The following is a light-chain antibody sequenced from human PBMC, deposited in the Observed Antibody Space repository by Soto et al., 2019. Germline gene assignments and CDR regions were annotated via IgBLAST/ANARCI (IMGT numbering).Light chain of an antibody. V-gene: IGLV2-14*03. CDR2: DVT. CDR1: SSDVGGYNY. J-gene: IGLJ2*01. Sequence: QSALTQPASVSGSPGQSITISCTGTSSDVGGYNYVSWYQQHPGRAPKLMIYDVTSRPSGVSNRFSGSKSGNTASLTISGLQAEDEADYYCSSYASGTNVIFGGGTKLTVL. CDR3: SSYASGTNVI.